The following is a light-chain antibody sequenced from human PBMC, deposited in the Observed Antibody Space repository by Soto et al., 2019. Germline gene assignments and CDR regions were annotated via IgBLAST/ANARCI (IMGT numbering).Light chain of an antibody. CDR2: DVN. CDR1: SSDIGAYND. J-gene: IGLJ2*01. CDR3: TSWTTSTTMI. Sequence: QSVLTQPASVSGSPGQSITISCTGTSSDIGAYNDVSWYQQHPCKAPKLMIYDVNIRPSGVSNRFSGSTSGNTASLTISGLTTEDEADYYCTSWTTSTTMIFGGGTKLTVL. V-gene: IGLV2-14*03.